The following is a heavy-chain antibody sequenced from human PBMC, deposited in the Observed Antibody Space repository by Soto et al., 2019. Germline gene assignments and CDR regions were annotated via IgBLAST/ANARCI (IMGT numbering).Heavy chain of an antibody. J-gene: IGHJ5*02. CDR1: GYTFTDYY. Sequence: QVQLVQSGAEVKKPGASVKVSCKASGYTFTDYYMHWVRQAPGQGLEWMGVINPSGGNTNYAQNFQGRVTMTRDTSTTTVYMELSSLRSEDTAVYYCARIDISSNWGGTWGQGTLVTVSS. D-gene: IGHD6-13*01. V-gene: IGHV1-46*01. CDR2: INPSGGNT. CDR3: ARIDISSNWGGT.